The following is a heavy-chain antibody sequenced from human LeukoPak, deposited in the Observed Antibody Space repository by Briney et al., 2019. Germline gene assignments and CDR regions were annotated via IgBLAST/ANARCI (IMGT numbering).Heavy chain of an antibody. Sequence: SETLSLTCAVYGGSFSGYYWSWIRQPPGKGLEWIGEINHRRSTNYNPSLKSRVTMSVDTSKNQFSLNLSSVTAADTAVYYCARGQFWSGYSIWGQGTLVTVSS. J-gene: IGHJ4*02. CDR1: GGSFSGYY. V-gene: IGHV4-34*01. D-gene: IGHD3-3*02. CDR2: INHRRST. CDR3: ARGQFWSGYSI.